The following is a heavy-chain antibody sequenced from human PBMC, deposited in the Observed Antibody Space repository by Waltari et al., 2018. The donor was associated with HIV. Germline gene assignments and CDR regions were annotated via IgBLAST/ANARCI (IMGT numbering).Heavy chain of an antibody. CDR2: IWDDGSNK. Sequence: QVQLVESGGGVVQPGRSLSLSCAASGFTFSNFGMYWVRQAPGKGLEWVALIWDDGSNKYYADSVKGRFTISRDNSKNTLYLQMNSRRAEDTAVYYCARGGEALALDYWGQGTLVTVSS. J-gene: IGHJ4*02. CDR1: GFTFSNFG. D-gene: IGHD6-19*01. CDR3: ARGGEALALDY. V-gene: IGHV3-33*01.